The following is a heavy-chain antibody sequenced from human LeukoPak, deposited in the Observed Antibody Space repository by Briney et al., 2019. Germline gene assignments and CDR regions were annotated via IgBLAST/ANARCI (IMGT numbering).Heavy chain of an antibody. CDR2: IYHSGST. J-gene: IGHJ4*02. Sequence: PSETLSLTCTVSGYSISSGYYWGWIRQPPGKGLEWIGSIYHSGSTYYNPSLKSRVTISVDTSKNQFSLKLSSVTAADTAVYYCARRATGGRDFDYWGQGTLVTVSS. V-gene: IGHV4-38-2*02. CDR1: GYSISSGYY. CDR3: ARRATGGRDFDY. D-gene: IGHD3-10*01.